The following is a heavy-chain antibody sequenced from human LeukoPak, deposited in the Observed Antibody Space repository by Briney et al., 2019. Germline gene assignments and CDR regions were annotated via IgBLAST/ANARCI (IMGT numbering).Heavy chain of an antibody. D-gene: IGHD2-21*01. V-gene: IGHV3-23*01. CDR1: GFTLSSYA. CDR3: AKAPVTTCRGAYCYPFDY. J-gene: IGHJ4*02. CDR2: ISDSGNT. Sequence: GGSLRLSCAASGFTLSSYAMSWVRQAPGKGLEWVSAISDSGNTYHADSVKGRFTISRDSSKNTLFPQMNRLRPEDAAVYYCAKAPVTTCRGAYCYPFDYWGRGTLVTVSS.